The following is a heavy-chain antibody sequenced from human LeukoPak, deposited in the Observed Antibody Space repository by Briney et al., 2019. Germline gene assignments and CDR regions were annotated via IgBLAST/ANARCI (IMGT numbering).Heavy chain of an antibody. V-gene: IGHV4-59*08. CDR1: GGSISSYY. CDR2: IYYSGST. J-gene: IGHJ6*02. Sequence: SETLSLTCTVSGGSISSYYWNWIRQPPGKGLEWIGYIYYSGSTNYNPSLKSRVTISVDTSKNQFSLKLSSVTAADTAVYYCARCSAAVSYYYYGMDVWGQGTTVTVSS. D-gene: IGHD2-2*01. CDR3: ARCSAAVSYYYYGMDV.